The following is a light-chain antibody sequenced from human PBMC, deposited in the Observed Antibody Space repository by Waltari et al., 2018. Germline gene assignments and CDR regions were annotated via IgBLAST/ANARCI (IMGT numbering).Light chain of an antibody. V-gene: IGKV3-15*01. CDR3: QQYDNWPLT. Sequence: ETVMTQSPATLSVYPGERAPLPCRASQRIKNNLAWYQQKGGQATRLLLFDASTRATGISARFSGSGYGTEFTLTISSLQSEDFAVYYCQQYDNWPLTFGQGTRLDIK. J-gene: IGKJ5*01. CDR1: QRIKNN. CDR2: DAS.